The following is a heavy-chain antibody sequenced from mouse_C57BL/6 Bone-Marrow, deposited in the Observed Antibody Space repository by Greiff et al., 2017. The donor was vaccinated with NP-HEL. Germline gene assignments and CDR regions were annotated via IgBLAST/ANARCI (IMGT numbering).Heavy chain of an antibody. J-gene: IGHJ3*01. CDR1: GFTFSSYA. CDR2: ISSGGDYI. D-gene: IGHD1-1*01. V-gene: IGHV5-9-1*02. Sequence: DVHLVESGEGLVKPGGSLKLSCAASGFTFSSYAMSWVRQTPEKRLEWVAYISSGGDYIYYADTVKGRFTISRDNARNTLYLQMSSLKSEDTAMYYCTRELYYGSSFWFAYWGQGTLVTVSA. CDR3: TRELYYGSSFWFAY.